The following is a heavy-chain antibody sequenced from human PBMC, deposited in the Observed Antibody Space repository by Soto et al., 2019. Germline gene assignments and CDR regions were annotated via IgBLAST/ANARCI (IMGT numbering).Heavy chain of an antibody. CDR2: IIPIFGTA. CDR1: GGTFSSYA. Sequence: ASVKVSCKASGGTFSSYAISWVRQAPGQGLEWMGGIIPIFGTANYAQKFQGRVTITADESTGTAYMELSSLRSEDTAVYYCARDQDYDILTGYSPTYYYYGMDVWGQGTTVTVSS. J-gene: IGHJ6*02. CDR3: ARDQDYDILTGYSPTYYYYGMDV. D-gene: IGHD3-9*01. V-gene: IGHV1-69*13.